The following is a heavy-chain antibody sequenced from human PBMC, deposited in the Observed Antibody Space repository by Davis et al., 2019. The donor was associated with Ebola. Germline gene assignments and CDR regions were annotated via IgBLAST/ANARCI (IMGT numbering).Heavy chain of an antibody. Sequence: SVKVSCKASGGTFSSYAISWVRQAPGQGLEWMGGIIPIFGTANYAQKFQGRVTITADESTSTAYMELSSLRSEDTAVYYCARGGRSGYSSGWYTALDYWGQGTLVTVSS. CDR1: GGTFSSYA. V-gene: IGHV1-69*13. CDR2: IIPIFGTA. J-gene: IGHJ4*02. CDR3: ARGGRSGYSSGWYTALDY. D-gene: IGHD6-19*01.